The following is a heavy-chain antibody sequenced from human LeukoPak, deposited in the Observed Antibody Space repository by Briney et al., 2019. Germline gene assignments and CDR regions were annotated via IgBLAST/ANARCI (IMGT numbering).Heavy chain of an antibody. CDR1: GFTFSSYA. CDR2: ISGSGGST. CDR3: ARDLHYYDSSGPHDY. V-gene: IGHV3-23*01. Sequence: GGSLRLSCAASGFTFSSYAMSWVRQAPGKGLEWVSAISGSGGSTYYADSVKGRFTISRDNAKNSLYLQMNSLRAEDTAVYYCARDLHYYDSSGPHDYWGQGTLVTVSS. J-gene: IGHJ4*02. D-gene: IGHD3-22*01.